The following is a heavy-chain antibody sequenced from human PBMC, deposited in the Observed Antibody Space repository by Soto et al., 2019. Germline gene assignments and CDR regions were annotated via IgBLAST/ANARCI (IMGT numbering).Heavy chain of an antibody. CDR2: ISGSGGST. V-gene: IGHV3-23*01. CDR1: GFTFSSYA. Sequence: VGSLRLSCAASGFTFSSYAMSWVRQAPGKGLEWVSAISGSGGSTYYADSVKGRFTISRDNSKNTLYLQMNSLRAEDTAVYYCAKTGRYNWKPDAFDIWGQGTMVTVSS. D-gene: IGHD1-20*01. J-gene: IGHJ3*02. CDR3: AKTGRYNWKPDAFDI.